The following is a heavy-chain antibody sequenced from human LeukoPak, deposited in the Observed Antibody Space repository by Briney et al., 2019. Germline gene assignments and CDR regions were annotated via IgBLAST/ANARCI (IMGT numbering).Heavy chain of an antibody. CDR3: AKESSSLTIFGVIDAFDI. Sequence: TGGSLRLSCAASGFTFSSYAMSWVRQAPGKGLEWVSAISGSGGSTYYADSVKGRFTISRDNSKNTLYLQMNSLRAEDTAVYYCAKESSSLTIFGVIDAFDIWGQGTMVTVSS. V-gene: IGHV3-23*01. J-gene: IGHJ3*02. CDR1: GFTFSSYA. CDR2: ISGSGGST. D-gene: IGHD3-3*01.